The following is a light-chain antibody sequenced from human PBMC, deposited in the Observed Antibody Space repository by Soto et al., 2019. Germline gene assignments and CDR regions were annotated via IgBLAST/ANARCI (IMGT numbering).Light chain of an antibody. CDR3: QQYHTDWT. Sequence: DIQMTQSPSTLSASVGDRVTITCRASESIDNWLAWYQQKPGKAPKLLIFAASTLVRGVPPRFSGRGSGTEFTLTISSLQADDYATFYCQQYHTDWTFGQGTKVDI. CDR2: AAS. J-gene: IGKJ1*01. CDR1: ESIDNW. V-gene: IGKV1-5*01.